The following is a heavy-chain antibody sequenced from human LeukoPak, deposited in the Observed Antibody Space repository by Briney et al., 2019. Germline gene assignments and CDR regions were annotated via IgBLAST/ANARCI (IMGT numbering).Heavy chain of an antibody. CDR1: GFTFSSYA. J-gene: IGHJ4*02. D-gene: IGHD6-13*01. CDR2: IWYDGSNK. CDR3: AKDFVAAAGTYDY. V-gene: IGHV3-33*06. Sequence: PGGSLRLSCAASGFTFSSYAMSWVRQAPGKGLEWVAVIWYDGSNKYYADSVKGRFTISRDNSKNTLYLQMNSLRAEDTAVYYCAKDFVAAAGTYDYWGQGTLVTVSS.